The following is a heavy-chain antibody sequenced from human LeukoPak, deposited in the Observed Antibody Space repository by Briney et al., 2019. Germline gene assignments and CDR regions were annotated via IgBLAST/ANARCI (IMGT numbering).Heavy chain of an antibody. D-gene: IGHD3-22*01. J-gene: IGHJ4*02. V-gene: IGHV4-4*07. CDR3: ARDNYYDSSGYSYYFDD. CDR2: IYTSGST. Sequence: PSETLSLTCTVSGGSISSYYWSWIRQPAGKGLEWIGRIYTSGSTNYNPSLKSRVTMSVDTSKNQFSLKLSSVTAADTAVYYCARDNYYDSSGYSYYFDDWGQGTLVTVSS. CDR1: GGSISSYY.